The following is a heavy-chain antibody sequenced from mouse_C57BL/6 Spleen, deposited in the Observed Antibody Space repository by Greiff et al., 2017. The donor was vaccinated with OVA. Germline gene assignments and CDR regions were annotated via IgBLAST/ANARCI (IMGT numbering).Heavy chain of an antibody. V-gene: IGHV5-4*03. Sequence: EVKLEESGGGLVKPGGSLKLSCAASGFTFSSYAMSWVRQTPEKRLEWVATISDGGSYTYYPDNVKGRFTISRDNAKNNLYLQMSHLKSEDTAMYYCARGYYYGSSYDAMDYWGQGTSVTVSS. D-gene: IGHD1-1*01. CDR2: ISDGGSYT. CDR3: ARGYYYGSSYDAMDY. J-gene: IGHJ4*01. CDR1: GFTFSSYA.